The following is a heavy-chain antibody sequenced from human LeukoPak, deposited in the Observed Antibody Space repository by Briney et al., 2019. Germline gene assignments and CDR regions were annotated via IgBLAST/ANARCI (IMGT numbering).Heavy chain of an antibody. D-gene: IGHD2-2*01. V-gene: IGHV4-39*01. J-gene: IGHJ5*02. Sequence: SETLSLTCTVSGGSISSSSYYWGWIRQPPGKGLEWIGSIYYSGSTYYNPSLKSRVTISVDTSKNQFSLKLSSVTAADTAVYYCARGRYCSSTSCSKFDPWGQGTLVTVSS. CDR1: GGSISSSSYY. CDR3: ARGRYCSSTSCSKFDP. CDR2: IYYSGST.